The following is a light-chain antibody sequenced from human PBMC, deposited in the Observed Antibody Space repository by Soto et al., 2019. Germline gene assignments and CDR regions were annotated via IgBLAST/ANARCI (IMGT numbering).Light chain of an antibody. CDR2: DAS. J-gene: IGKJ2*01. Sequence: EMVLTQSPAALSLSPGERATLSCRASRSVSSYLAWYQQKPGQAPRLLIYDASNRATGIPARFSGSGSGTDFTLTISSLEPEDVAVYYCQQRSNWPPYTFGQGTKLEIK. V-gene: IGKV3-11*01. CDR1: RSVSSY. CDR3: QQRSNWPPYT.